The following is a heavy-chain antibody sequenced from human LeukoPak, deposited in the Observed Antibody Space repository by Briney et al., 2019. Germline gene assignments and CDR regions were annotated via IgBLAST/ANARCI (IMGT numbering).Heavy chain of an antibody. J-gene: IGHJ4*02. CDR3: ARGTAGWLQPNYFDY. D-gene: IGHD5-24*01. V-gene: IGHV4-59*01. CDR2: IYYSGST. Sequence: PSETLSLTCTVSGGSISSYYWSWIRQPPGKGLEWIGYIYYSGSTNYNPSLKSRVTISVDTSKNQFSLKLSSVTAADTAVYYCARGTAGWLQPNYFDYWGQGTLVTVSS. CDR1: GGSISSYY.